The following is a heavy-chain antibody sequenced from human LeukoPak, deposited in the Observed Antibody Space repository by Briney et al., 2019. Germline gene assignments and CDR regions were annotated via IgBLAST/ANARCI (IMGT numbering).Heavy chain of an antibody. D-gene: IGHD2/OR15-2a*01. V-gene: IGHV4-34*01. J-gene: IGHJ6*02. CDR2: INHSGST. Sequence: SETLSLTCAVYGGSFSGYYWSWIRQPPGKGLEWIGEINHSGSTNYNPSLKSRVTISVDTSKNQFSLKLSSVTAADTAVYYCARELIGEKTAPRAYYYYYGMDVWGQGTTVTVSS. CDR3: ARELIGEKTAPRAYYYYYGMDV. CDR1: GGSFSGYY.